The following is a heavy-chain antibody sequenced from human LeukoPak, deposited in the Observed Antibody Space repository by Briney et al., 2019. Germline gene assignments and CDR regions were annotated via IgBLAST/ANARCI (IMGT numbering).Heavy chain of an antibody. CDR2: IIPIFGTA. Sequence: SVKVSCKASGGTFSSYAISWVRQAPGQGLEWMGGIIPIFGTANYAQKFQGRVTITADESTSTAYMELSSLRSEDTAVYYCAGDVPDYYDSSGYWWFDPWGQGTLVTVSS. CDR1: GGTFSSYA. CDR3: AGDVPDYYDSSGYWWFDP. D-gene: IGHD3-22*01. J-gene: IGHJ5*02. V-gene: IGHV1-69*13.